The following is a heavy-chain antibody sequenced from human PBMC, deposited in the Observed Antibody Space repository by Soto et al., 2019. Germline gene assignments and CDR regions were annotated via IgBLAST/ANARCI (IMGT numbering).Heavy chain of an antibody. CDR3: ARHEQLVGWFVP. D-gene: IGHD6-6*01. Sequence: SETLSLTCTVSGGSISSSSYYWGWIRQPPGKGLEWIGSIYYSGSTYYNPSLKSRVTISVDTSKNQFSLKLSSVTAADTAVYYCARHEQLVGWFVPWGQGTLVTVSS. CDR2: IYYSGST. CDR1: GGSISSSSYY. V-gene: IGHV4-39*01. J-gene: IGHJ5*02.